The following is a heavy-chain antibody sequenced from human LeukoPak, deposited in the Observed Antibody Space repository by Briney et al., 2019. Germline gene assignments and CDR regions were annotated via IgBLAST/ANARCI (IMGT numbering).Heavy chain of an antibody. V-gene: IGHV4-34*01. CDR3: ASLLKGGPAAIQRSY. CDR2: INHSGST. Sequence: PSETLSLTCAVYGGSFSGYYWSWIRQPPGKGLEWTGEINHSGSTNYNPSLKSRVTISVDTSKNQFSLKLSSVTAADTAVYYCASLLKGGPAAIQRSYWGQGTLVTVSS. CDR1: GGSFSGYY. D-gene: IGHD2-2*01. J-gene: IGHJ4*02.